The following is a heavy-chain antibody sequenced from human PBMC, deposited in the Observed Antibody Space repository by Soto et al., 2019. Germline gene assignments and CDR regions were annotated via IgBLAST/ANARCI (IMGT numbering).Heavy chain of an antibody. CDR3: ASHPRIAAAGYYYYGMDV. V-gene: IGHV4-39*01. Sequence: PSETLSFTCTVSGGSISSSSYYWGWIRQPPGKGLEWIGSIYYSGSTYYNPSLKSRVTISVDTSKNQFSLKLSSVTAADTAVYYCASHPRIAAAGYYYYGMDVWGQGTTVTVSS. D-gene: IGHD6-13*01. J-gene: IGHJ6*02. CDR1: GGSISSSSYY. CDR2: IYYSGST.